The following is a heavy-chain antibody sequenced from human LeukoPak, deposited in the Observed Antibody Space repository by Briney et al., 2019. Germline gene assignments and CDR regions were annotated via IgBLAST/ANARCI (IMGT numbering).Heavy chain of an antibody. CDR1: GGSFSGYY. Sequence: PSETLSLTCAVYGGSFSGYYWSWIRQPPGKGLEWIGEINHSGSTNYNPSLKSRVTISVDTSKNQFSLKLSSVTAADTAVYYCARGQVVLVVYAMGTNWFDPWGQGTLVTVSS. J-gene: IGHJ5*02. CDR3: ARGQVVLVVYAMGTNWFDP. CDR2: INHSGST. V-gene: IGHV4-34*01. D-gene: IGHD2-8*01.